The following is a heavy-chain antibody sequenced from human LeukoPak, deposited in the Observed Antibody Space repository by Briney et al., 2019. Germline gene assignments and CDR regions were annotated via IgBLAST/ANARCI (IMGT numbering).Heavy chain of an antibody. Sequence: SETLSLTCTVSGGSISSYYWNWIRQPAGKGLEWIGRIYTSGSTNYNPSLKSRVTMSVDTSKNQFPLKLSSVTAADTAVYYCARVWEANYGDHNYYGMDVWGQGTTVTVSS. CDR1: GGSISSYY. D-gene: IGHD4-17*01. J-gene: IGHJ6*02. CDR2: IYTSGST. CDR3: ARVWEANYGDHNYYGMDV. V-gene: IGHV4-4*07.